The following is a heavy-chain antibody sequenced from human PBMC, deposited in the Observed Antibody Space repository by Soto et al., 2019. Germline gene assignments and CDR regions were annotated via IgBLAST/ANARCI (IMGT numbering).Heavy chain of an antibody. CDR3: ARATYYYDSSGYYYAYYFDY. J-gene: IGHJ4*02. D-gene: IGHD3-22*01. Sequence: TLSLTCTVSGGSISSGGYYWSWIRQHPGKGLEWIGYIYYSGSTYYNPSLKSRVTISVDTSKNQFSLKLSSVTAADTAVYYCARATYYYDSSGYYYAYYFDYWGQGTLVTVSS. V-gene: IGHV4-31*03. CDR2: IYYSGST. CDR1: GGSISSGGYY.